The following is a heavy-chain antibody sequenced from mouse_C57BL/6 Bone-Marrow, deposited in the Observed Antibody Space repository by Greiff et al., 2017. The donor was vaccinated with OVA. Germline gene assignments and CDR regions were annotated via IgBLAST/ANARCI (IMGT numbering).Heavy chain of an antibody. CDR3: ARDQGGLTGRAMDY. D-gene: IGHD4-1*01. V-gene: IGHV5-4*01. CDR2: ISDGGSYT. Sequence: EVMLVESGGGLVKPGGSLKLSCAASGFTFSSYAMSWVRQTPEKRLGWVATISDGGSYTSYPDNVKGRFTISRDNAKNNLYLQMSHLKSEDTAMYYCARDQGGLTGRAMDYWGQGTSVTVSS. J-gene: IGHJ4*01. CDR1: GFTFSSYA.